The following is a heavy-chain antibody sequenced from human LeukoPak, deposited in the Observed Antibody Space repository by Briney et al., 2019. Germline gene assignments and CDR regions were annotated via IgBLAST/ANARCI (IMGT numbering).Heavy chain of an antibody. Sequence: SETLSLTCTVSGGSIRSSYYYWGWIRQPPGKGLEWIGSIYDSGSTYYNPSLKSRVTISVDTSKNQFSLKLNSVTAADTAVYYCARVSSGATTVDYWGQGTLVTVSS. V-gene: IGHV4-39*01. CDR1: GGSIRSSYYY. D-gene: IGHD1-26*01. CDR2: IYDSGST. J-gene: IGHJ4*02. CDR3: ARVSSGATTVDY.